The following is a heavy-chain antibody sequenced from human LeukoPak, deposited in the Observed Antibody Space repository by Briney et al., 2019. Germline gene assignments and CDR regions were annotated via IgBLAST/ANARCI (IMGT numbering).Heavy chain of an antibody. V-gene: IGHV3-23*01. J-gene: IGHJ4*02. CDR1: GFTFSSYA. CDR2: ISGSGGGT. D-gene: IGHD1-26*01. Sequence: GGSLRLSCAASGFTFSSYAMSWVRQAPGKGLEWVSAISGSGGGTYYADSVKGRFTISRDNSKNTLYLQMNSLRAEDTAVYYCAKDSPYSGSYYVAEFFDYWGQGTLVTVSS. CDR3: AKDSPYSGSYYVAEFFDY.